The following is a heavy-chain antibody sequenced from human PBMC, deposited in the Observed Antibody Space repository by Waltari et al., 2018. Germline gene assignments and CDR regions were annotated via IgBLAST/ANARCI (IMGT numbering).Heavy chain of an antibody. Sequence: QVQLVQSGAEVKKPGASVKVSCKASGYTFTSYGISWVRQAPGQGLEWMGWISAYNGNTNYAQKRQGRVTMTTDTSTSTAYMERRSLRSDDTAVYYCARVNYYDSSGYYSSHYYFDYWGQGTLVTVSS. V-gene: IGHV1-18*01. J-gene: IGHJ4*02. CDR2: ISAYNGNT. CDR1: GYTFTSYG. CDR3: ARVNYYDSSGYYSSHYYFDY. D-gene: IGHD3-22*01.